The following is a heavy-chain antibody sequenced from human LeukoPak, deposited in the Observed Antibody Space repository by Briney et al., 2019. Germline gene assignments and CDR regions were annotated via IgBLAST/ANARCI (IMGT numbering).Heavy chain of an antibody. Sequence: PGGSLRLSCAASGFTFSSYGMHWVRQAPGKGLEWVAVISYDGSNKYYADSVKGRFTISRDNSKNTLYLQMNSLRAEDTAIYYCAKGPYSESYSDYWGQGTLVTVSS. CDR3: AKGPYSESYSDY. D-gene: IGHD1-26*01. CDR2: ISYDGSNK. J-gene: IGHJ4*02. V-gene: IGHV3-30*18. CDR1: GFTFSSYG.